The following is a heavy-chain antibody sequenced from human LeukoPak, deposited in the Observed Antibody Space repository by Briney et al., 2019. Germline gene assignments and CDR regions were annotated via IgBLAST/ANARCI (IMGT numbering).Heavy chain of an antibody. Sequence: GPTLLNPTHTLTPTLTTTGSSFTTRGAGVCWICQPSGKALEWLAYIVWTNDERYRSSLQCSLTIGKDTSKNLVVLTMTNMGPVDTATYFCAHRPNFQYYFDSWGQGTLVTVSS. V-gene: IGHV2-5*01. CDR3: AHRPNFQYYFDS. D-gene: IGHD4/OR15-4a*01. CDR1: GSSFTTRGAG. CDR2: IVWTNDE. J-gene: IGHJ4*02.